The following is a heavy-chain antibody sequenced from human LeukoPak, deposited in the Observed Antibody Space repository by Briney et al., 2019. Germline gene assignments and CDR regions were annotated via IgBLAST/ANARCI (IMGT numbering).Heavy chain of an antibody. V-gene: IGHV1-2*02. Sequence: WASVKVSCKASGYTFTGYYMHWVRQAPGQGLEWMGWIDPNSGGTNYAQKFQGRVTMTRDTSISTAYMELSGLRSDDTAVYYCAREGYSSSWYVALPTDLYGMDVWGQGTTATVSS. CDR1: GYTFTGYY. D-gene: IGHD6-13*01. CDR2: IDPNSGGT. J-gene: IGHJ6*02. CDR3: AREGYSSSWYVALPTDLYGMDV.